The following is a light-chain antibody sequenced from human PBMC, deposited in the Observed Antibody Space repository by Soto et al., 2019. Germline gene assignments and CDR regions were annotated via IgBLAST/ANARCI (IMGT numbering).Light chain of an antibody. Sequence: EIVMTQSPATLSVSAGERATLSCGASQSVSRNLAWYQQKPGQAPRLLIYGASTRATDIAPRISGSGSGTEFTLTISSLQCEDFAVYYCQQYNKWPLTFGGGTKVEIK. J-gene: IGKJ4*01. CDR3: QQYNKWPLT. CDR1: QSVSRN. CDR2: GAS. V-gene: IGKV3-15*01.